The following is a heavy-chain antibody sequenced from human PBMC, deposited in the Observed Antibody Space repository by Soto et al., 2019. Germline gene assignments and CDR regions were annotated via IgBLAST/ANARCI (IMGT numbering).Heavy chain of an antibody. CDR2: IYYSGSI. CDR3: AREGYCSSTSCYLGGIDY. J-gene: IGHJ4*02. D-gene: IGHD2-2*01. Sequence: QVQLQESGPGLVKPSETLSLTCTVSGGSISSYYWSWIRQPPGKGLEWIGYIYYSGSINYNPSLKSRVTISVDTSKNQFSLKLSSVTAADTAVYYCAREGYCSSTSCYLGGIDYWGQGTLVTVSS. CDR1: GGSISSYY. V-gene: IGHV4-59*01.